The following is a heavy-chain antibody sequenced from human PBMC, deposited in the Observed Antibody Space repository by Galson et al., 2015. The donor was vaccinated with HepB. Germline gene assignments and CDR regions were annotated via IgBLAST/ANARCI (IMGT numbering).Heavy chain of an antibody. Sequence: SLRLSCAASGFTFSSYSMNWVRQAPGKGLEWVSSISSSSSSIYYADSVKGRFTISRDNAKNSLHLQMNSLRAEDTAVYYCASGGSYSSLDYWGQGTLVTVSS. CDR3: ASGGSYSSLDY. CDR2: ISSSSSSI. V-gene: IGHV3-21*01. D-gene: IGHD6-13*01. J-gene: IGHJ4*02. CDR1: GFTFSSYS.